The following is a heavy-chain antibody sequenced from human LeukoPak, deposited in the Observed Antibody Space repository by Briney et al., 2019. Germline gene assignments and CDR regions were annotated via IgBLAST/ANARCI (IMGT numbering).Heavy chain of an antibody. CDR1: GYVFGGFG. CDR2: ISASSGDT. D-gene: IGHD5-18*01. J-gene: IGHJ4*02. CDR3: AREDGYDPATH. V-gene: IGHV1-18*01. Sequence: ASVKVSCKASGYVFGGFGMTWVRQAPGQGLEWMGWISASSGDTHFAQKFQGRVTLTTDTSTSTAYMELRSLRFDDTAVYFCAREDGYDPATHWGQGSLVIVS.